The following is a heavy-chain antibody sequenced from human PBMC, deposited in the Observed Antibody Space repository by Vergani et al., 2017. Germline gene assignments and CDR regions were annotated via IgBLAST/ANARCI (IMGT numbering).Heavy chain of an antibody. CDR1: GGTFSSYA. D-gene: IGHD3-3*01. J-gene: IGHJ6*02. V-gene: IGHV1-69*01. CDR2: MIPSFGTA. Sequence: QVQLVQSGAEVKKPGSSVKVSCKASGGTFSSYAISWVRQAPGQGLEWMGGMIPSFGTANYAQKFQGRVTITEDESTSTAYMELSSLRSEDTAVYYCASGDITIFGVVIIRGYYYYGMDVWGQGTMVTVSS. CDR3: ASGDITIFGVVIIRGYYYYGMDV.